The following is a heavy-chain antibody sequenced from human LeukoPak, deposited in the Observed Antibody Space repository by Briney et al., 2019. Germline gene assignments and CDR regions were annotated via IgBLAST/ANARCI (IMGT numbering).Heavy chain of an antibody. D-gene: IGHD3-10*01. CDR2: IYYSGST. V-gene: IGHV4-59*01. J-gene: IGHJ4*02. CDR3: ARDYYDSGSSAL. Sequence: MASETLSLTCTFSGGSISRYYWSWIREPPGKGLEWIGNIYYSGSTNYSPSLKSRVTISVDTSKNQFSLKVTSVTAADTAVYYCARDYYDSGSSALWGQGTLVTVSS. CDR1: GGSISRYY.